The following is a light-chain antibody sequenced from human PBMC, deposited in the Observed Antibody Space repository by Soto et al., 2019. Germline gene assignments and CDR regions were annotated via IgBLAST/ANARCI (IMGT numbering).Light chain of an antibody. J-gene: IGKJ1*01. CDR2: GSS. Sequence: EIVMTQSPATVSVSTGERATLSCRASQSVSSNLAWYHQKPGQAPRLLIYGSSTRATAIPARFSGSGSGTEFTLTISSLQSEDFAVYYCQQYNNWPQTFGQGTKVDIK. CDR1: QSVSSN. V-gene: IGKV3-15*01. CDR3: QQYNNWPQT.